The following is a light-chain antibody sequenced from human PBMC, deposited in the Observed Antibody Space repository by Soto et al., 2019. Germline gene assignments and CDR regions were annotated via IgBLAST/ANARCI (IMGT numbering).Light chain of an antibody. Sequence: QSVLTQPPSASGTPGQRITISCSGSSSNIGSHTVNWHQQVPGTAPKLLIYSNNERPSGVPDRFSGSKSGTSASLAISGLQSGDEADYYCQSYDTSLSGVIFGAGTKVTVL. CDR1: SSNIGSHT. CDR3: QSYDTSLSGVI. CDR2: SNN. J-gene: IGLJ2*01. V-gene: IGLV1-44*01.